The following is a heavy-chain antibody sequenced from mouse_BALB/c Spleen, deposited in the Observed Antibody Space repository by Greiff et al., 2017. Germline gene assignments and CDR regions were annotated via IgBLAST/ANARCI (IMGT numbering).Heavy chain of an antibody. CDR1: GFTFSDYY. J-gene: IGHJ1*01. V-gene: IGHV5-4*02. Sequence: EVQLVESGGGLVKPGGSLKLSCAASGFTFSDYYMYWVRQTPEKRLEWVATISDGGSYTYYPDSVKGRFTISRDNAKNNLYLQMSSLKSEDTAMYYCARVYYGNPYWYFDVWGAGTTVTVSS. D-gene: IGHD2-1*01. CDR3: ARVYYGNPYWYFDV. CDR2: ISDGGSYT.